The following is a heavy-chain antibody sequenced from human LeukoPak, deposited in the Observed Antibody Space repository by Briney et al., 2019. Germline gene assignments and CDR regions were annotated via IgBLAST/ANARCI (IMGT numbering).Heavy chain of an antibody. D-gene: IGHD6-13*01. V-gene: IGHV4-34*01. CDR2: INHSGST. CDR3: ARRARTGIAAAGTGGLHWFDP. Sequence: SETLSLTCAVYGGSFSGYYWSWIRQPPGKGLEWIGEINHSGSTNYNPSLKSQVTISVDTSKNQLSLKLSSVTAADTAVYYCARRARTGIAAAGTGGLHWFDPWGQGTLVTVSS. J-gene: IGHJ5*02. CDR1: GGSFSGYY.